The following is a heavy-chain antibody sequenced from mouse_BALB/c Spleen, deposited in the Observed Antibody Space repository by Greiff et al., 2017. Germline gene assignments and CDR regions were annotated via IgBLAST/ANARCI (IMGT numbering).Heavy chain of an antibody. CDR3: ASLPSTYYYAMDY. J-gene: IGHJ4*01. Sequence: EVKLMESGAELVKPGASVKLSCTASGFNIKDTYMHWVKQRPEQGLEWIGRIDPANGNTKYDPKFQGKATITADTSSNTAYLQLSSLTSEDTAVYYCASLPSTYYYAMDYWGQGTSVTVSS. V-gene: IGHV14-3*02. CDR1: GFNIKDTY. CDR2: IDPANGNT. D-gene: IGHD1-1*01.